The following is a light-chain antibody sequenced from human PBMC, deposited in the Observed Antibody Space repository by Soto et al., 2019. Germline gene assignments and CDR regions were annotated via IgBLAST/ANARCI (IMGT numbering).Light chain of an antibody. Sequence: QSVLTQPASVSGSPGQSITISCTGTSSDVGGYNYVSWYQQHPGKAPKLMIYEVSNRPSGVSNRFSGSKSGNTASLTISGLQAEDEADYYCSSYTTNSIYVFGTGTKLTVL. J-gene: IGLJ1*01. V-gene: IGLV2-14*01. CDR3: SSYTTNSIYV. CDR1: SSDVGGYNY. CDR2: EVS.